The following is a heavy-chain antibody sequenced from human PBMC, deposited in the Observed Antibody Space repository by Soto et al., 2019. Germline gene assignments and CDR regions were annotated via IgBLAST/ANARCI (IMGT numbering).Heavy chain of an antibody. V-gene: IGHV4-34*01. Sequence: SETRSLPCSVPGGSLSGYYWSWIRQPPGTRLEWTGEINHSGSTKYNPSPNSRVTISADQSKNDFSLRLSSVTAADTAVYYCVHHGGVPYYHDFWGQGMLVTVSS. J-gene: IGHJ4*02. CDR1: GGSLSGYY. CDR3: VHHGGVPYYHDF. CDR2: INHSGST. D-gene: IGHD2-8*01.